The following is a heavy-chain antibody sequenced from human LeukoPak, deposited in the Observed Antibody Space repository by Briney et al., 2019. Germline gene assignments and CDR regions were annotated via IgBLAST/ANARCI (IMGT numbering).Heavy chain of an antibody. J-gene: IGHJ5*02. V-gene: IGHV4-39*07. CDR3: ARGRYFDWLLKHNWFGP. Sequence: SETLSLTCTVSGGSISSSSYYWGWIRQPPGKGLEWIGSIYYSGSTYYNPSLKSRVTISVDTSKNQFSLKLSSVTAADTAVYYCARGRYFDWLLKHNWFGPWGQGTLVTVSS. CDR2: IYYSGST. D-gene: IGHD3-9*01. CDR1: GGSISSSSYY.